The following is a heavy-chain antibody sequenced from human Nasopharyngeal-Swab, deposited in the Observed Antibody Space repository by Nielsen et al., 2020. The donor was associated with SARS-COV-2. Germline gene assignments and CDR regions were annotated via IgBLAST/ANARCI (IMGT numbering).Heavy chain of an antibody. V-gene: IGHV4-31*02. Sequence: WIRQPPGKGLEWIGYIYYSGSTYYNPSLKSRVTISVDTSKNQFSLKLSSVTAADTAVYYCAREGAIFEVGFDPWGQGTLVTVSS. D-gene: IGHD3-3*01. CDR2: IYYSGST. J-gene: IGHJ5*02. CDR3: AREGAIFEVGFDP.